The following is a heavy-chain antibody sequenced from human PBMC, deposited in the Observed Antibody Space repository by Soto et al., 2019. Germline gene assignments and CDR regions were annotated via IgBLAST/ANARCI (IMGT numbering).Heavy chain of an antibody. D-gene: IGHD3-10*01. V-gene: IGHV4-59*01. CDR2: IYYSGST. CDR1: GDSISSGY. CDR3: ARVWGGAFDI. Sequence: SETLSLTCSVSGDSISSGYWTWIRQPPGKGLEWIGYIYYSGSTNYNPSLKSRVTISVDTSKNQFSLKLSSVTAADTAVYYCARVWGGAFDIWGQGTMVTVSS. J-gene: IGHJ3*02.